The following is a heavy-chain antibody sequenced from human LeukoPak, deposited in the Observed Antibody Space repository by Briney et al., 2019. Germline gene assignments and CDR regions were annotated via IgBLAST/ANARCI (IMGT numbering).Heavy chain of an antibody. CDR2: ISAYNGNT. V-gene: IGHV1-18*01. CDR3: ARDGYSGSYFHNYYYMDV. CDR1: GYTFTSYG. J-gene: IGHJ6*03. D-gene: IGHD1-26*01. Sequence: ASVKVSCKASGYTFTSYGISWVRQAPGQGLEWMGWISAYNGNTNYAQKLQGRVTMTTDTSTSTAYMELRSLRSDDTAVYYCARDGYSGSYFHNYYYMDVWGKGTTVTVSS.